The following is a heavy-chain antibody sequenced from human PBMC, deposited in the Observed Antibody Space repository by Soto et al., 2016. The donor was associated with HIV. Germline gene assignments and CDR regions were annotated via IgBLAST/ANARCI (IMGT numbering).Heavy chain of an antibody. CDR3: ARQTDYYDSSGYYYDY. V-gene: IGHV1-18*01. D-gene: IGHD3-22*01. CDR1: GYSFTSYG. CDR2: ISAYNGNT. Sequence: QVQLVQSGAEVKEPGASVKVSCKASGYSFTSYGISWVRQAPGQGLEWMGWISAYNGNTNYAQKLQGRVTMTTDTSTSTAYMELRSLRSDDTAVYYCARQTDYYDSSGYYYDYWGQGTLVTVSS. J-gene: IGHJ4*02.